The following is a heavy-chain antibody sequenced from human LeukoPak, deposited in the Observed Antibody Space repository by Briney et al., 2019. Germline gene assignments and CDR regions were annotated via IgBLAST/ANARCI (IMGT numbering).Heavy chain of an antibody. J-gene: IGHJ5*02. CDR2: IKQDGSEK. Sequence: HPGGSLRLSCAASGFTFSNYWMIWVRQAPGKGLEWVGNIKQDGSEKRYADSVRGRFSISRDNAQTSLYLQMNSLRAGDTAVYYCARASDTWLQLTWGQGTLATVSS. CDR1: GFTFSNYW. D-gene: IGHD5-24*01. V-gene: IGHV3-7*05. CDR3: ARASDTWLQLT.